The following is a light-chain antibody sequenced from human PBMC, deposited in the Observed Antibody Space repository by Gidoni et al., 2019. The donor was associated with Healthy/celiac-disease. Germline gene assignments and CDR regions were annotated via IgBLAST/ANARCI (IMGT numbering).Light chain of an antibody. CDR1: QSVSSN. CDR3: QQYNNWPPWT. J-gene: IGKJ1*01. Sequence: EIVMTQSPATLSVPPGERATLPCRASQSVSSNFAWYQQKPGQAPRLLIYGASTRATGIPARFSGSGSGTEFTLTITSLQSEDFVVYYCQQYNNWPPWTFGQGTKVDIK. CDR2: GAS. V-gene: IGKV3-15*01.